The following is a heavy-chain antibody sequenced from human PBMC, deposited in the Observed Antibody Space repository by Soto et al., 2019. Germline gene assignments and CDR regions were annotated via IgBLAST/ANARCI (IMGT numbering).Heavy chain of an antibody. V-gene: IGHV3-30*03. J-gene: IGHJ4*02. CDR1: GFTVSTFG. D-gene: IGHD2-8*02. Sequence: QVQLVESGGGVVQPGRSLRLSCAVSGFTVSTFGMHWVRQAPGKGLEWVAVISRDGNTKFYADSVEGRFTISRDNSRNTLFLEMNSLRGDDMAVYYCTGEVASGYWGQGTLVTVSS. CDR2: ISRDGNTK. CDR3: TGEVASGY.